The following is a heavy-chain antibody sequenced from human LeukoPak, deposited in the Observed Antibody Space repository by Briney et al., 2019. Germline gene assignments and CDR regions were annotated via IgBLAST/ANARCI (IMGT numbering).Heavy chain of an antibody. J-gene: IGHJ4*02. V-gene: IGHV1-46*01. Sequence: ASVKVSCKASGYTFTSYYMHWVRQAPGQGLEWMGIINPSGGSTSYAQKFQGRVTITADKSTSTAYMELSSLRSEDTAVYYCARVSLANPYYDFWSGYYSGEFDYWGQGTLVTVSS. D-gene: IGHD3-3*01. CDR1: GYTFTSYY. CDR3: ARVSLANPYYDFWSGYYSGEFDY. CDR2: INPSGGST.